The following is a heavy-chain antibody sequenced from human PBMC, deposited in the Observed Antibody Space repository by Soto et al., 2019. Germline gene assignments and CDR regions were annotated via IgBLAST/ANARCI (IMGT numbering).Heavy chain of an antibody. CDR1: GFTFSSYG. J-gene: IGHJ5*02. CDR2: ISYDGSNK. V-gene: IGHV3-30*18. CDR3: AKDGVAAAGTPPLYNWFDP. D-gene: IGHD6-13*01. Sequence: GGSLRLSCAASGFTFSSYGMHWVRQAPGKGLEWVAVISYDGSNKYYADSVKGRFTISRDNSKNTLYLQMNSLRAEDTAVYYCAKDGVAAAGTPPLYNWFDPWGQGTLVTVS.